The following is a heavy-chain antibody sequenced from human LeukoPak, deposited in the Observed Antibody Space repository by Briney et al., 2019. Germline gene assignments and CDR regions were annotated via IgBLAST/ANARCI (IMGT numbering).Heavy chain of an antibody. Sequence: PGGSLRLSCSASGFTFSSYAMHWVRQAPGKGLEYVSAISSNGGSTYYADSVKGRFTISRDNSKNTLYLQMSSLRAEDTAVYYCVKGTGTSCLDWFDPWGQGTLVTVSS. CDR1: GFTFSSYA. CDR2: ISSNGGST. CDR3: VKGTGTSCLDWFDP. D-gene: IGHD2-2*01. V-gene: IGHV3-64D*09. J-gene: IGHJ5*02.